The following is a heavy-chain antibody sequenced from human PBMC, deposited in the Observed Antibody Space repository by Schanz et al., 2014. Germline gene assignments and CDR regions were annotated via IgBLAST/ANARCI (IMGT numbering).Heavy chain of an antibody. CDR3: SKDKQGSRSDDS. D-gene: IGHD2-15*01. J-gene: IGHJ5*01. Sequence: PGGSLRLSCAASGLTFSDYYMSWIRQAPGKGLEWVSGIGGSGDSTHYADSVKGRFIISRDNSNNTVFLQMNSLRAEDTAVYYCSKDKQGSRSDDSWGQGTLVTVSS. V-gene: IGHV3-23*01. CDR1: GLTFSDYY. CDR2: IGGSGDST.